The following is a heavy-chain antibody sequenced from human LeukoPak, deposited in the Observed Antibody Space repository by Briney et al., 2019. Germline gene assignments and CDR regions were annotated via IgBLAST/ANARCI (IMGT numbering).Heavy chain of an antibody. J-gene: IGHJ4*02. CDR1: GFAFSDHY. Sequence: PGESLRLSCAASGFAFSDHYMDWVRQAPGKGLEWIGSIYHSGSTYYNPSLKSRVTISVDTSKNQFSLKLSSVTAADTAVYYCASTPTEYCSSTSCYENDYWGQGTLVTVSS. CDR2: IYHSGST. CDR3: ASTPTEYCSSTSCYENDY. V-gene: IGHV4-38-2*01. D-gene: IGHD2-2*01.